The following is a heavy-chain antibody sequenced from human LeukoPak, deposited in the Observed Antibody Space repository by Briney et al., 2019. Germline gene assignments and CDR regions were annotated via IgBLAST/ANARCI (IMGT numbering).Heavy chain of an antibody. Sequence: SETLSLTCTVSGVSISSHYWSWIRQPPGKGLEWIGYIYYSGASNYSPSLKSRVTMSVDTSKNQFSLKLSSVTAADTALYYCARALRDSNYGWFDPWGQGTLVTVSS. J-gene: IGHJ5*02. V-gene: IGHV4-59*11. D-gene: IGHD4-11*01. CDR3: ARALRDSNYGWFDP. CDR1: GVSISSHY. CDR2: IYYSGAS.